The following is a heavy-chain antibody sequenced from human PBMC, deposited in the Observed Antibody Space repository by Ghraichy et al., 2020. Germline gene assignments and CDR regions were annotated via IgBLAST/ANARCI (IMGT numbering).Heavy chain of an antibody. CDR1: GYTFTSYD. Sequence: ASVKVSCKASGYTFTSYDINWVRQATGQGLEWMGWMNPNSGNTGYAQKFQGRVTMTRNTSISTAYMELSSLRSEDTAVYYCARIGGGVWFGELSFDPWGQGTLVTVSS. D-gene: IGHD3-10*01. CDR2: MNPNSGNT. J-gene: IGHJ5*02. V-gene: IGHV1-8*01. CDR3: ARIGGGVWFGELSFDP.